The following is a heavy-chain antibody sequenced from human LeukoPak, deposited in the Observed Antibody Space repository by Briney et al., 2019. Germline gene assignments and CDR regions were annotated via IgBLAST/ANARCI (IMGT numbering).Heavy chain of an antibody. CDR1: GYSFSGGYF. CDR3: AGLAGSFGELGWVEFVY. J-gene: IGHJ4*02. CDR2: IYHSGST. Sequence: PSETLSLTCAVSGYSFSGGYFWGWIRPPPGKGLGWIGSIYHSGSTYYNPSLKSRVTISVDTSKNQFSLKLSSVTAADTAVYYCAGLAGSFGELGWVEFVYCLQGTLVTVSS. D-gene: IGHD3-10*01. V-gene: IGHV4-38-2*01.